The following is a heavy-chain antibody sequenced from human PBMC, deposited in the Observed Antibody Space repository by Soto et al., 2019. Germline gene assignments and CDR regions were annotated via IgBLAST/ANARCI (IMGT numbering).Heavy chain of an antibody. D-gene: IGHD6-13*01. CDR1: GFTFTSYA. Sequence: EVQLLESGGGLVQPGGSLRLSCAASGFTFTSYAMTWVRHAPGKGLEWVSSISSGSGGSTYYADSVKGRFTISRDNSRNTLYLQMNSLRAEDTAVYYCAKSSKEGSSWYFPLDYWGQGTLVTVSS. V-gene: IGHV3-23*01. CDR2: ISSGSGGST. J-gene: IGHJ4*02. CDR3: AKSSKEGSSWYFPLDY.